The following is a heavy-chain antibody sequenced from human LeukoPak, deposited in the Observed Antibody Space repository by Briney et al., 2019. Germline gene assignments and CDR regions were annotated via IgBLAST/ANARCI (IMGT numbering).Heavy chain of an antibody. D-gene: IGHD4-11*01. CDR2: IYYSGST. J-gene: IGHJ6*02. CDR3: ARLLQSGYYYYGMDV. CDR1: GGSISSSY. V-gene: IGHV4-59*08. Sequence: PSETLSLTCTVSGGSISSSYWNWIRQPPGKGLEWIGYIYYSGSTNCNPSLKSRVTISVDTSKNQFSLKLTSVTAADTAVYYCARLLQSGYYYYGMDVWGQGTTVTVSS.